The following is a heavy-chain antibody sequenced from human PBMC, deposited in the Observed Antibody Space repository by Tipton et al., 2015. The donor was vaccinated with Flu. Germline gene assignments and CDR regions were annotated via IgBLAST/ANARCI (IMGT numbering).Heavy chain of an antibody. CDR1: GFTFKTYE. J-gene: IGHJ4*02. CDR3: ANIRTLDY. CDR2: INSLGTTI. Sequence: SLRLSCAASGFTFKTYEMNWVRQAPGKGLEWLSYINSLGTTIYYADSVKGRFTISRDNAKNSLYLLMSGLRAEDTAVYYCANIRTLDYWGQGTLVSVSS. V-gene: IGHV3-48*03. D-gene: IGHD2-2*02.